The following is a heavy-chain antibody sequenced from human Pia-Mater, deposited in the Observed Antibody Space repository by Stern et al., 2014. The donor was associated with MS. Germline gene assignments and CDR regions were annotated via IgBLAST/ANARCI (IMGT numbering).Heavy chain of an antibody. CDR3: AKGRLTGGPGAMDV. CDR1: GFTFDNYG. Sequence: VQLVESGGGVVQPGRSLRVSCEASGFTFDNYGMHWVRQAPGKGLEWVAFVSYDGGSKEYADSVKGRFTISRDNSNNTLYLQMNNLRPEDTAVLYCAKGRLTGGPGAMDVWAKGPRSPSP. J-gene: IGHJ6*02. D-gene: IGHD2-21*02. V-gene: IGHV3-30*18. CDR2: VSYDGGSK.